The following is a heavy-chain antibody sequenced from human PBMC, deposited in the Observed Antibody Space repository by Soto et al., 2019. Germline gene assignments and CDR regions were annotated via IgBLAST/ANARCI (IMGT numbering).Heavy chain of an antibody. CDR3: ARDRGMVRGVIVGNWFDP. J-gene: IGHJ5*02. CDR1: GGSVSSGSYY. D-gene: IGHD3-10*01. CDR2: IYYSGST. Sequence: PSETLSLTCTVSGGSVSSGSYYWSWIRQPPGKGLEWIGYIYYSGSTNYNPSLKSRVTISVDTSKNQFSLKLSSVTAADTAVYYCARDRGMVRGVIVGNWFDPWGQGTLVTVSS. V-gene: IGHV4-61*01.